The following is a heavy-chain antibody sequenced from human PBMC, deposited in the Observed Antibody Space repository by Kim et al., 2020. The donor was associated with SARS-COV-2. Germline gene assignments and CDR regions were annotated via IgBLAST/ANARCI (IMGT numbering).Heavy chain of an antibody. J-gene: IGHJ4*02. D-gene: IGHD2-15*01. CDR2: SSI. Sequence: SSIYYADSGKGRFTIPRDNAKNSRYLERNSLRAEDTALYYCARSYVATVGFWGQGTLVTVSS. V-gene: IGHV3-11*01. CDR3: ARSYVATVGF.